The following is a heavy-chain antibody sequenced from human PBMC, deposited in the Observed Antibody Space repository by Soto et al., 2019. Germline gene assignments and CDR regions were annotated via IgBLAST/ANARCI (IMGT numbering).Heavy chain of an antibody. CDR1: GYTFIDHY. D-gene: IGHD3-10*01. V-gene: IGHV1-2*02. Sequence: QGQLLQSGAEVKESGASVKVSCKASGYTFIDHYVHCMRQAPGQGLDWLGWINPNDGDTKYAQKWRGKVTMTRDKAIITHYVELSRLSADATAVYYGARDLNRYYGPGSLQGFLEYWGQGTLVTVAS. CDR2: INPNDGDT. CDR3: ARDLNRYYGPGSLQGFLEY. J-gene: IGHJ1*01.